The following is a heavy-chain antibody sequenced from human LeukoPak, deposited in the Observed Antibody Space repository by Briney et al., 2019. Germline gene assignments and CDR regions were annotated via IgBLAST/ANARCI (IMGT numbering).Heavy chain of an antibody. CDR1: GFTLSGNW. D-gene: IGHD2-15*01. Sequence: PGGSLRLSCAASGFTLSGNWKHWVRQAPGKGLVWVSRINSDGSSTSDADSVKVRFTIYRDNAKNTLYLQRNSLRAEDTAVYYCARRDNYDYWGQGTLVTVSS. V-gene: IGHV3-74*01. CDR3: ARRDNYDY. CDR2: INSDGSST. J-gene: IGHJ4*02.